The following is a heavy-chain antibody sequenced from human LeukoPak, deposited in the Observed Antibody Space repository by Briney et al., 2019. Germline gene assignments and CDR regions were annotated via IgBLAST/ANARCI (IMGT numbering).Heavy chain of an antibody. V-gene: IGHV4-31*03. CDR2: IYYSGST. CDR1: GGSISSGGYY. Sequence: SETLSLTCTVSGGSISSGGYYWSWIRQHPGKGLEWIGYIYYSGSTYYNPSLKSRVTISVDTSKNQFSLKLSSVTAADTAVYYCARGRGSSWLFFDYWGQGTLVTVSS. J-gene: IGHJ4*02. CDR3: ARGRGSSWLFFDY. D-gene: IGHD6-13*01.